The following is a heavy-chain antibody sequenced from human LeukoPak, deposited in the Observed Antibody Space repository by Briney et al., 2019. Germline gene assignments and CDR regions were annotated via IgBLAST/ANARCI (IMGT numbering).Heavy chain of an antibody. CDR1: GDSISSSNW. V-gene: IGHV4-4*02. CDR2: IYHSGST. Sequence: SGTLSLTCAVSGDSISSSNWWSWVRQPPGKGLEWIGEIYHSGSTNYNPSLKSRVTISVDKSKNQFSLKLSSVTAADTAVYYCTRAPGYSYGSFDCWGQGTLVTVSS. CDR3: TRAPGYSYGSFDC. D-gene: IGHD5-18*01. J-gene: IGHJ4*02.